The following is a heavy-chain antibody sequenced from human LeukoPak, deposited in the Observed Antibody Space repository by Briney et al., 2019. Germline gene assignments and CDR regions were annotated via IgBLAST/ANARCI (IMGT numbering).Heavy chain of an antibody. CDR2: IIPILGIA. J-gene: IGHJ5*02. Sequence: GASVKVSCKASGGTFSSYAISWVRQAPGQGLEWMGRIIPILGIANYAQKFQGRVTITADKSTSTAYMELSSLRSEDMAVYYCARDFCSGGSCYRWFDPWGQGTLVTVSS. CDR3: ARDFCSGGSCYRWFDP. D-gene: IGHD2-15*01. V-gene: IGHV1-69*04. CDR1: GGTFSSYA.